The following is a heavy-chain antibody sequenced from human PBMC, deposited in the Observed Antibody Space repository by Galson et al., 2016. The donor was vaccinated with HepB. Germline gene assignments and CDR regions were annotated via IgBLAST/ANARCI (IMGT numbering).Heavy chain of an antibody. Sequence: SVKVSCKASGYTLTDYGITWVRQAPGQGLEWIAWISPYTGNTSYAQKVKGRVTVTTDSSTSTASMEMRSLRSDDTAMYYCARGQLGGPTRQIDYWGQGTLVVVSS. CDR2: ISPYTGNT. CDR3: ARGQLGGPTRQIDY. D-gene: IGHD6-6*01. J-gene: IGHJ4*02. CDR1: GYTLTDYG. V-gene: IGHV1-18*01.